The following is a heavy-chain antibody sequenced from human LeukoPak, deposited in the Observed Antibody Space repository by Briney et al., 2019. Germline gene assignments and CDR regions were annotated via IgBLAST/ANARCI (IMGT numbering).Heavy chain of an antibody. CDR1: GFIVNTNY. CDR3: ARSTALYYHGSGSYVPGPFDY. Sequence: GGSLRLSCAASGFIVNTNYMTWVRKAPGRGLERVSFIYADGNTYYADSVKGRFTISRDISKNAVYLQMNSLRAEDTAVYYCARSTALYYHGSGSYVPGPFDYWGQGTLVTVSS. CDR2: IYADGNT. D-gene: IGHD3-10*01. V-gene: IGHV3-53*01. J-gene: IGHJ4*02.